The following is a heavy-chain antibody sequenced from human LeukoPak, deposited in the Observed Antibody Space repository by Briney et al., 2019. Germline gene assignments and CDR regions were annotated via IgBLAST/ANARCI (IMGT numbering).Heavy chain of an antibody. CDR2: IIPIFGTA. CDR3: ARDSGPYYYYGMDV. V-gene: IGHV1-69*13. D-gene: IGHD3-10*01. J-gene: IGHJ6*02. CDR1: GGTFSSYA. Sequence: SVKVSCKASGGTFSSYAISWVRQAPGQGLEWMGGIIPIFGTANYAQKFQGRVTITADESTSTAYMELRSLRSDDTAVYYCARDSGPYYYYGMDVWGQGTTVTVSS.